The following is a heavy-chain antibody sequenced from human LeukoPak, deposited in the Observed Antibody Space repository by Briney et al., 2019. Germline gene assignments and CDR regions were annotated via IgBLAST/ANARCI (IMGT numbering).Heavy chain of an antibody. V-gene: IGHV4-39*01. CDR1: GGSISSTTYY. Sequence: SETLSLTCTVSGGSISSTTYYWGWIRQPPGKGLEWIGSIYYTGGSYYNPFLKSRVTISVDTSKNQFSLRLSSVTAADTAVYHCARHGHHGDHDYWGQGTLVTVSS. CDR2: IYYTGGS. CDR3: ARHGHHGDHDY. D-gene: IGHD2-21*02. J-gene: IGHJ4*02.